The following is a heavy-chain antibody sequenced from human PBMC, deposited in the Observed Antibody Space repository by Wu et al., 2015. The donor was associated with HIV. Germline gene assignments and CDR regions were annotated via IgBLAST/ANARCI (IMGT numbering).Heavy chain of an antibody. D-gene: IGHD6-6*01. Sequence: QVQLLQSGAEVKRPGSSVKVSCKTSGGSFSKNAINWVRQAPGQGFEWVGGIIPMFDTADSAQKFHGRVTISTDESRRTVYLALSSLRSEDTAVYYCAAVRGDYDYYFYMDVVGTKGPRSPSP. CDR1: GGSFSKNA. CDR2: IIPMFDTA. V-gene: IGHV1-69*05. J-gene: IGHJ6*03. CDR3: AAVRGDYDYYFYMDV.